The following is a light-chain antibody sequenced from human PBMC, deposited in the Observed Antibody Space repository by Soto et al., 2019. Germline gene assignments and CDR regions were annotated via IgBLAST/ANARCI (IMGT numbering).Light chain of an antibody. J-gene: IGKJ1*01. V-gene: IGKV1-5*03. CDR1: QSISSW. Sequence: DIQLTQSPSTLSASVGDRVTITCRASQSISSWLAWYQQKPGKAPKFLIYKTSNLESGVPSRFSGGGYGTEFTLTITSRQPNDFATYYCQYYNNYCWTFGQGTKVEIK. CDR3: QYYNNYCWT. CDR2: KTS.